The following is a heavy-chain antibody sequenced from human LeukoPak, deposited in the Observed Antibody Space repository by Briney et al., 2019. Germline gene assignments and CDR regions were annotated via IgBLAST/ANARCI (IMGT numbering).Heavy chain of an antibody. CDR2: ISAYNGNT. V-gene: IGHV1-18*01. D-gene: IGHD3-16*02. Sequence: ASVKVSCKASGYTFTSYGISWVRQAPGQGLEWMGWISAYNGNTNYAQKLQGRVTMTTDTSTSTAYMELRSLRSDDTAVYYCASSESEPVDYVWGSYRSDYWGQGTLVTVSS. J-gene: IGHJ4*02. CDR3: ASSESEPVDYVWGSYRSDY. CDR1: GYTFTSYG.